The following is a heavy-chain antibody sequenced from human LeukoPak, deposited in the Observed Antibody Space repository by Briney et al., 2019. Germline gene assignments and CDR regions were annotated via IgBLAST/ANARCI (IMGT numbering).Heavy chain of an antibody. CDR3: ARAYSGYEDDAFDI. J-gene: IGHJ3*02. V-gene: IGHV1-69*05. CDR2: IIPIFGTA. Sequence: SVKVSCKASGGTFSSYAISWVRQAPGQGLEWMGGIIPIFGTANYAQKFQGRVTITTDESTSTAYMELSSLRSEDTAMYYCARAYSGYEDDAFDIWGQGTMVTVSS. CDR1: GGTFSSYA. D-gene: IGHD5-12*01.